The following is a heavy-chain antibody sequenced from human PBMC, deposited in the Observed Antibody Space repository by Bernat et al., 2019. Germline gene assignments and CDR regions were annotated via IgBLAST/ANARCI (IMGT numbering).Heavy chain of an antibody. D-gene: IGHD3-3*01. CDR1: GGTFSSYA. Sequence: QVQLVQSGAAVKKPGSSVKVSCKASGGTFSSYAISWVRQAPGQGLEWMGGIIPIFGTANYAQKFQGRVTITADESTSTAYMELSSLRSEDTAVYYCARDLGRFLEWLAPAAYYYYMDVWGKGTTVTVSS. CDR3: ARDLGRFLEWLAPAAYYYYMDV. J-gene: IGHJ6*03. V-gene: IGHV1-69*01. CDR2: IIPIFGTA.